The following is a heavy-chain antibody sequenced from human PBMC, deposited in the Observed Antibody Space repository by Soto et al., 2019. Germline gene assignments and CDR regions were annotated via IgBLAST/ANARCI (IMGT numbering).Heavy chain of an antibody. J-gene: IGHJ6*02. V-gene: IGHV3-48*02. D-gene: IGHD5-18*01. CDR1: GFTFSSYG. CDR2: IRYNRNNK. CDR3: AREGAGVGYIYYYGMDV. Sequence: GGSLRLSCAASGFTFSSYGMHWVRQAPGKGLEWVSDIRYNRNNKYYADSVKGRFTISRDNAKNSLYLQMNSLRDEDTAVYYCAREGAGVGYIYYYGMDVWGQGTTVTAP.